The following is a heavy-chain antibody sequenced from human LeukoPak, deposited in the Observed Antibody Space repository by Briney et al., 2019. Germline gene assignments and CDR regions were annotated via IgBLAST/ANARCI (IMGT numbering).Heavy chain of an antibody. CDR1: GFTFGTYW. CDR3: ARMFYYGLEIMGGMDV. CDR2: ISSDGFSK. V-gene: IGHV3-30-3*01. D-gene: IGHD3-10*01. Sequence: RPGGSLRLSCAASGFTFGTYWMSWVRQAPGKGLEWVAVISSDGFSKYYGDSVKGQFTISRDDSKKLVYLQMNGLRAEDTAVYYCARMFYYGLEIMGGMDVWGQGTTVIVS. J-gene: IGHJ6*02.